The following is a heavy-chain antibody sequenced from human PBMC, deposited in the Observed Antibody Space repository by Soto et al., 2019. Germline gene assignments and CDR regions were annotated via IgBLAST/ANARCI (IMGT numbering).Heavy chain of an antibody. CDR2: IYHSATT. J-gene: IGHJ4*02. Sequence: PSETLSLTCAVSADSISRSKWWRCVRQPPGKGLEWIGEIYHSATTTYNPSLESRVIISVDKSKNQFSLKLSSVTAADPAVYYCARHRPGVRVAAAPKTFDYWGQGTLVTVSS. CDR1: ADSISRSKW. D-gene: IGHD6-13*01. CDR3: ARHRPGVRVAAAPKTFDY. V-gene: IGHV4-4*02.